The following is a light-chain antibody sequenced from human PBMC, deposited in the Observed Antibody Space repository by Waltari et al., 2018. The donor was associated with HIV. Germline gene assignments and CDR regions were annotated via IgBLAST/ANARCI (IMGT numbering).Light chain of an antibody. CDR1: QTLSSS. CDR3: QQYSAFPFT. V-gene: IGKV1-5*03. CDR2: KAS. J-gene: IGKJ2*01. Sequence: IEMTPSSSTLPPSLASRVTIPCRASQTLSSSFAWYQQRPGTVPKLLIYKASSLEDGVPSRFSGSGSGTEFTLTISSLQPDDIAVYFCQQYSAFPFTFGQGTKLEI.